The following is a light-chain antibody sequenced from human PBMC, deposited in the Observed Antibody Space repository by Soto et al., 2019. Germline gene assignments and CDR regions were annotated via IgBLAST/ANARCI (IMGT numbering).Light chain of an antibody. CDR1: QTISSW. Sequence: DIQMTQSPSTLSGSVGDRVTLTCRASQTISSWLAWYQQKPGKAPKLLIYKASTLKSGVPSRFSGSGSGTEFTLTISSLQPDDFATYYCQHYNSYAEGFGQGTKVELK. CDR2: KAS. CDR3: QHYNSYAEG. V-gene: IGKV1-5*03. J-gene: IGKJ1*01.